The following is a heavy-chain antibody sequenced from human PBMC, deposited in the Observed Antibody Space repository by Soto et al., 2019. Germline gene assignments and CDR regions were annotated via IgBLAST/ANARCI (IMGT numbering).Heavy chain of an antibody. CDR1: GFTFSSYG. CDR2: ISYDVSNK. CDR3: AKTLTATGTASTDY. V-gene: IGHV3-30*18. J-gene: IGHJ4*02. D-gene: IGHD6-13*01. Sequence: QVQLVESGGGVVQPGRSLRLSCAASGFTFSSYGMHWVRQATGKGLEWVANISYDVSNKYYADSVKGRFTISRDNSKNTLYLQMSSLSAEDTAVYYCAKTLTATGTASTDYWGQGTLVTVSS.